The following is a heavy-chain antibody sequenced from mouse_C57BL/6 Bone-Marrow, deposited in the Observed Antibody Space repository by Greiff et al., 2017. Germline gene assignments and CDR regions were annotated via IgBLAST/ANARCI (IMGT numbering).Heavy chain of an antibody. CDR2: IHPNRGST. Sequence: VQLQQPGAELVKPGASVKLSCKASGYTFTSYWMHWVKQRPGQGLEWIGMIHPNRGSTTYNEKFKSKAILTVDKSSCTAYMQRSSLTSEDSAVYYCATPYCPRMFAFWGQGTLVTVSA. CDR1: GYTFTSYW. D-gene: IGHD1-1*01. J-gene: IGHJ3*01. CDR3: ATPYCPRMFAF. V-gene: IGHV1-64*01.